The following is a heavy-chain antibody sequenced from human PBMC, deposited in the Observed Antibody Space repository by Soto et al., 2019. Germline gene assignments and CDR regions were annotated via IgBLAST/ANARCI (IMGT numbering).Heavy chain of an antibody. CDR1: GFSFGSSW. CDR2: IKKDGSQI. Sequence: EVQLVESGGGLVQPGGSLRLSCVASGFSFGSSWMTWVRQASGKGLEWVANIKKDGSQISYLDSVRGRFTISRDNAKNSLYLQMNSLRAEDTALYYCARDVSPGSSSLYLDAFDIWGQGTMVTLSS. J-gene: IGHJ3*02. D-gene: IGHD6-13*01. V-gene: IGHV3-7*05. CDR3: ARDVSPGSSSLYLDAFDI.